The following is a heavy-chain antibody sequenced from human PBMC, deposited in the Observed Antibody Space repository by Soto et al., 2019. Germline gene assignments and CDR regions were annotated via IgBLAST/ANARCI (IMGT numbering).Heavy chain of an antibody. V-gene: IGHV4-34*01. Sequence: SETLSLTCAVYGGSFSGYYWSWIRQPPGKGLEWIGEINHSGSTNYNPSLKSRVTISVDTSKNQFSLKLSSVTAADTAVYYCARGGYCSSTSCYKRVRSYFDYWGQGTLVTVSS. CDR2: INHSGST. D-gene: IGHD2-2*02. CDR1: GGSFSGYY. J-gene: IGHJ4*02. CDR3: ARGGYCSSTSCYKRVRSYFDY.